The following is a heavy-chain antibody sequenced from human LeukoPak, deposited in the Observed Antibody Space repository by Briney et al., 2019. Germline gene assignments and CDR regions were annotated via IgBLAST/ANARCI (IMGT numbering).Heavy chain of an antibody. Sequence: TLSLTCTVSGGSISSGSYYWSWIRQPAGKGLEWIGRIYTSGSTNYNPSLKSRVTMSVDTSKNQFSLKLSSVTAADTAVYYCARDSSKYYFDSWGQGTPLTVSS. CDR2: IYTSGST. CDR3: ARDSSKYYFDS. J-gene: IGHJ4*02. CDR1: GGSISSGSYY. V-gene: IGHV4-61*02. D-gene: IGHD2-2*01.